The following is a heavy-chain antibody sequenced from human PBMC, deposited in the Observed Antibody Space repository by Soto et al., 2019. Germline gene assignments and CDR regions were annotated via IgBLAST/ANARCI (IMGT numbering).Heavy chain of an antibody. J-gene: IGHJ4*02. CDR3: ARRQGYYDSSGYSLAFDY. CDR2: INPNSGGT. CDR1: GYTFTGYY. D-gene: IGHD3-22*01. V-gene: IGHV1-2*02. Sequence: GASVKVSCKASGYTFTGYYMHWVRQAPGQGLEWMGWINPNSGGTNYAQKFQGRVTMTRDTSISTAYMELSRLRSDDTAVYYCARRQGYYDSSGYSLAFDYWGQGTLVTVSS.